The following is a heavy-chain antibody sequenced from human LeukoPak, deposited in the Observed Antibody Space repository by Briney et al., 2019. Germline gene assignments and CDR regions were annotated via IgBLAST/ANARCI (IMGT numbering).Heavy chain of an antibody. J-gene: IGHJ5*02. D-gene: IGHD2-2*01. CDR1: GFTFSSYG. CDR3: ARQKEGYQLPNWFDP. Sequence: GGSLRLSCAASGFTFSSYGMPWVRQAPGKGLEWVAVIWYDGSNKYYADSVKGRFTISRDNSKNTLYLQMNSLRAEDTAVYYCARQKEGYQLPNWFDPWGQGTLVTVSS. CDR2: IWYDGSNK. V-gene: IGHV3-33*08.